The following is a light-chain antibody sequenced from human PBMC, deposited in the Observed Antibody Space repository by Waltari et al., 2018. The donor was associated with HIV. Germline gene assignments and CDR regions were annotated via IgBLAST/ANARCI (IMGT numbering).Light chain of an antibody. CDR1: PSVDRNY. CDR3: QQYGSSPET. Sequence: EIVLTQSPGTLSLSPGEGATLSCRASPSVDRNYLAWYQQKPNQAPRLLIYGAFSRATGIPDRFSVGGSGTDFTLSISRLEPEDFAVYYCQQYGSSPETFGQGTKVEIK. J-gene: IGKJ1*01. V-gene: IGKV3-20*01. CDR2: GAF.